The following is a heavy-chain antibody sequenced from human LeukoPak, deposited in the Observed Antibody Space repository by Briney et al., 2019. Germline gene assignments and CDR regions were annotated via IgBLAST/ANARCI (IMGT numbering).Heavy chain of an antibody. CDR1: GFTFSSFA. CDR3: AKDLLHYYDSSGYYPFDY. J-gene: IGHJ4*02. Sequence: GGSLRLSCAASGFTFSSFAMSWVRQAPGKGLEWVSAISGSGGSTYYADSVKGRFTISRDNSKNTLYLQMNSLRAEDTAVYYCAKDLLHYYDSSGYYPFDYWGQGTLATVSS. D-gene: IGHD3-22*01. V-gene: IGHV3-23*01. CDR2: ISGSGGST.